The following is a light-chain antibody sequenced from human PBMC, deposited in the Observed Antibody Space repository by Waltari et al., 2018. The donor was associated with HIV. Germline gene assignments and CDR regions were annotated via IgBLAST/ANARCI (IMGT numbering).Light chain of an antibody. Sequence: QSVLTQPPSVSGAPGQTVTISCTGSSSNIGARFDVNWYQQIPGIAPKLRMYGNNRPSGVPDRFSGSKSGTSASLAITGLQAEDEADYYCQTYDSSLSGSVVFGGGTKLTVL. CDR2: GN. J-gene: IGLJ2*01. V-gene: IGLV1-40*01. CDR1: SSNIGARFD. CDR3: QTYDSSLSGSVV.